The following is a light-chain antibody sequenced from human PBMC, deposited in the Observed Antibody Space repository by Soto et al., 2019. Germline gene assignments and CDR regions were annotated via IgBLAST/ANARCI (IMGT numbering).Light chain of an antibody. CDR3: SSYAGKGV. CDR1: SSDVGGYNY. V-gene: IGLV2-8*01. J-gene: IGLJ3*02. CDR2: EVT. Sequence: QSALTQPPSASGSPGQSVTISCTGTSSDVGGYNYVSWYQQHPGRAPKLMIYEVTKRPSGVPDRFSGSKSGNTASLTVSGLHAKDEAAYYCSSYAGKGVFGGGTKLTVL.